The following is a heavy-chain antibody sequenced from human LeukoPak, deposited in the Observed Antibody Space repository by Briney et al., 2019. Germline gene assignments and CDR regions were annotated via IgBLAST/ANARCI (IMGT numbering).Heavy chain of an antibody. D-gene: IGHD5-24*01. CDR1: GFTFSSYS. V-gene: IGHV3-21*01. CDR3: ARDGYKHHT. J-gene: IGHJ5*02. Sequence: PGGSLRLSCAASGFTFSSYSMNWVRQAPGKGLEWVSSISTSSSYIYYADSVKGRFTTSRDNAKNSLYPQMNRLRAEDTAVYCCARDGYKHHTWGQGTLVTVSS. CDR2: ISTSSSYI.